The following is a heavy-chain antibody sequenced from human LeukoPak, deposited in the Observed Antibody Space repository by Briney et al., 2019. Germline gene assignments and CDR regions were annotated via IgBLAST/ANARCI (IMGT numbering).Heavy chain of an antibody. V-gene: IGHV3-23*01. CDR3: VKGLIGSLPGDF. CDR1: GLTFSNYG. D-gene: IGHD2-21*01. Sequence: GGSLRLSCTVAGLTFSNYGMSWVRQAPGKGLEWVSSISGRVGPTRRSYGDSVKGRFTVSRDNSKNPLYLHMNSLRAEDTAVYYYVKGLIGSLPGDFWGQGTLVTVSS. CDR2: ISGRVGPTRR. J-gene: IGHJ4*02.